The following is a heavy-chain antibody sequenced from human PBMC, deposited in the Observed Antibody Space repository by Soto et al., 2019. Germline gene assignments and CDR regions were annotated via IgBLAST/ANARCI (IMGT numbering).Heavy chain of an antibody. CDR1: GFSFSQYA. J-gene: IGHJ4*02. Sequence: DVQLLESGGGLVQPGGSLRLSCAASGFSFSQYAMSWVRQARGKGLERVSVISGSDGSTSYIDSVKDRFTISRDNSKNMLFLHMNNLRAEDTAIYYCAKVSYKWTYGAFDYWGQGTLVTVSS. V-gene: IGHV3-23*01. CDR2: ISGSDGST. CDR3: AKVSYKWTYGAFDY. D-gene: IGHD1-7*01.